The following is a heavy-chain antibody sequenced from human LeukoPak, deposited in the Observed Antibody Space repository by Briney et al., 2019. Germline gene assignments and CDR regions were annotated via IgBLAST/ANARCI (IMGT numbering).Heavy chain of an antibody. CDR1: GFTVNSKY. V-gene: IGHV3-53*01. D-gene: IGHD4-17*01. Sequence: GGSLRLSCAASGFTVNSKYMSWVRQAPGKGLEWVSVIYAGGNTYYADSVKGRFTISRDNSKNTLYLQMNSLRAEDTAVYYCARHWLQYGDYSNWGQGTLVTVSS. CDR3: ARHWLQYGDYSN. J-gene: IGHJ4*02. CDR2: IYAGGNT.